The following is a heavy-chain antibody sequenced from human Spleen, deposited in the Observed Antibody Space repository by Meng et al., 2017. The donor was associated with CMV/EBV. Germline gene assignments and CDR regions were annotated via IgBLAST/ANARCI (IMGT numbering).Heavy chain of an antibody. D-gene: IGHD6-13*01. CDR1: GFTFSSYA. V-gene: IGHV3-23*01. CDR3: AKCSLGTNSWYSGMDV. J-gene: IGHJ6*02. Sequence: GESLKISCAASGFTFSSYAMSWVRQAPGKGLEWVSGISGSGGSTYYADSVKGRFTISRDNPKNTLYLQMNSLRAEDTAVYYCAKCSLGTNSWYSGMDVWAKGPRSPSP. CDR2: ISGSGGST.